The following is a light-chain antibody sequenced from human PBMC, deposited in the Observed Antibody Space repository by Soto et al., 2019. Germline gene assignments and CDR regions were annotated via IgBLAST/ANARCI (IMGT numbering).Light chain of an antibody. CDR1: QSISSY. CDR2: AAS. V-gene: IGKV1-39*01. CDR3: QQTSSTPRYT. J-gene: IGKJ2*01. Sequence: DIQMTQSPSSLSASVGDRVTITCRATQSISSYVNWYQQKPGKAPKLLIYAASSLQSGVPSRFSGSGSGTTFTLTISSLQPEDFATYYCQQTSSTPRYTFGQGTKLEIK.